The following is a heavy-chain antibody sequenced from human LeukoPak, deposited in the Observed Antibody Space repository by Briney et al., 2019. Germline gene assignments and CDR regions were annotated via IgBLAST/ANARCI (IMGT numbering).Heavy chain of an antibody. D-gene: IGHD6-13*01. CDR2: IIPIFGTA. CDR3: ARVLTRCIAAAGPCFDY. CDR1: GGTFSSYA. V-gene: IGHV1-69*13. J-gene: IGHJ4*02. Sequence: SVKVSCKASGGTFSSYAISWVRQAPGQGLEWMGGIIPIFGTANYAQKFQGRVTITADESTSTAYMELSSLRSEDTAVYYCARVLTRCIAAAGPCFDYWGQGTLVTVPS.